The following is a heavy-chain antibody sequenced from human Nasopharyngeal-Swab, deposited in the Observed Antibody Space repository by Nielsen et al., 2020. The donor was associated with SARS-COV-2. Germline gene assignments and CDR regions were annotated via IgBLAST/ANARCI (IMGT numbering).Heavy chain of an antibody. CDR1: GGSFSGYY. Sequence: GSLRLSCAVYGGSFSGYYWSWIRQPPGKGLEWIGEINHSGSTNYNPSLKSRVTISVDTSKNQFSLKLSSVTAADTAVYYCARGGGEAARYYFDYWGQGTLVTVSP. D-gene: IGHD6-6*01. CDR2: INHSGST. CDR3: ARGGGEAARYYFDY. V-gene: IGHV4-34*01. J-gene: IGHJ4*02.